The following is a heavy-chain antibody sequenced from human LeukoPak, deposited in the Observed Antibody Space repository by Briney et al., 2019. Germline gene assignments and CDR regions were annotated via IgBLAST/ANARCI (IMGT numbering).Heavy chain of an antibody. V-gene: IGHV3-9*01. CDR3: ARRSRSPFDY. D-gene: IGHD3-10*01. J-gene: IGHJ4*02. Sequence: GGSLRLSCAASGFTFDDYAMHWVRQAPGKGLEWVSGISWNSGSIGYADSVKGRFTISRDNAKNSLYLQMNSLRAEDTALYYRARRSRSPFDYWGQGTLVTVSS. CDR1: GFTFDDYA. CDR2: ISWNSGSI.